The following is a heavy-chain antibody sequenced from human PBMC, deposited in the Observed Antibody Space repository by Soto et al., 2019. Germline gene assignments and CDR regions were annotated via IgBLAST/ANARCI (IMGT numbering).Heavy chain of an antibody. V-gene: IGHV3-9*01. J-gene: IGHJ6*02. CDR2: ISWNTGVI. Sequence: EVQLEESGGGLVQPGRSLRLSCAASGFSFDDYAMHWVRQAPGKGLEWVSGISWNTGVIGYVDSVKGRFTISRDNAKNPLYMQMNTLSTEDTALYYCARAVAHPYKNHAGHGTYYYGMDVWGQGTTVTVSS. CDR3: ARAVAHPYKNHAGHGTYYYGMDV. CDR1: GFSFDDYA. D-gene: IGHD1-1*01.